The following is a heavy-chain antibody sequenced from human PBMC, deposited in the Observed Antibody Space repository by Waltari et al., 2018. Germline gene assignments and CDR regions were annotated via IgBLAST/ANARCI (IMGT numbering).Heavy chain of an antibody. V-gene: IGHV1-69*08. CDR2: IIPIFGTA. CDR3: ARDLVGATRLGLNAFDI. D-gene: IGHD1-26*01. Sequence: QVQLVQSGAEVKKPGSSVKVSCKASGGTFSSYAFSWVRQAPGQGLEWMGRIIPIFGTANYAQKFQGRVTITADKSTSTAYMELSSLRSEDTAVYYCARDLVGATRLGLNAFDIWGQGTMVTVSS. J-gene: IGHJ3*02. CDR1: GGTFSSYA.